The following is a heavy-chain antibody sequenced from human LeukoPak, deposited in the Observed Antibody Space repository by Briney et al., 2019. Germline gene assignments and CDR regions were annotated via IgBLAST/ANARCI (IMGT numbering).Heavy chain of an antibody. D-gene: IGHD3-10*01. V-gene: IGHV3-23*01. CDR2: ISPSGDIT. J-gene: IGHJ4*02. CDR1: GFTFSNHG. Sequence: GGTLRLSCAAYGFTFSNHGMDWVRQAPGKGLEWVSGISPSGDITYYADSVKGRFTISRDNSKNTLYLEVIRLTPEDSAVYYCAKGDPSSGYFDYWGQGTLVTVSS. CDR3: AKGDPSSGYFDY.